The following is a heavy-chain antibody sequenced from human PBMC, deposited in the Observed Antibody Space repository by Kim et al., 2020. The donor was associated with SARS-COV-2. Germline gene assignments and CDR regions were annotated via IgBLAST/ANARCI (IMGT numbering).Heavy chain of an antibody. J-gene: IGHJ3*02. CDR1: GYTLTELS. D-gene: IGHD1-26*01. CDR2: FDPEDGET. V-gene: IGHV1-24*01. Sequence: ASVKVSCKVSGYTLTELSMHWVRQAPGKGLEWMGGFDPEDGETIYAQKFQGRVTMTEDTSTDTAYMELSSLRSEDTAVYYCATVKWEPMRNDAFDIWGQGTMFTVSS. CDR3: ATVKWEPMRNDAFDI.